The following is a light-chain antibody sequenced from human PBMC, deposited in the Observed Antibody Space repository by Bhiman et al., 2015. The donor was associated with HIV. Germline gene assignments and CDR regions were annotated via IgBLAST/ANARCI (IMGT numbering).Light chain of an antibody. CDR1: SSNIGNNA. CDR3: ATWDDSLNGHYV. CDR2: NDD. J-gene: IGLJ1*01. V-gene: IGLV1-36*01. Sequence: QSVLTQPPSVSGDPGQRVTISCSGGSSNIGNNAVNWYQQVPGKAPKVLIYNDDLLPSGVSDRFSGSKSGTSASLAISGLQSEDEADYYCATWDDSLNGHYVFGTGTTVTV.